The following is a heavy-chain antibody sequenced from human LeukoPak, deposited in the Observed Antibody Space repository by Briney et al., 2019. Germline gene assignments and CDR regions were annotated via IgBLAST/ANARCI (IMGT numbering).Heavy chain of an antibody. D-gene: IGHD3-16*02. Sequence: PGGSLRLSCAASGFTFSSYSMTWVRQAPGKGLEWVSYISSSSSTIYYADSVKGRFTISRDNAKNSLYLQMNSLRAEDTAVYYCARDTPYYDYVWGSYRWDAFDIWGQGTMVTVSS. CDR1: GFTFSSYS. CDR3: ARDTPYYDYVWGSYRWDAFDI. J-gene: IGHJ3*02. V-gene: IGHV3-48*01. CDR2: ISSSSSTI.